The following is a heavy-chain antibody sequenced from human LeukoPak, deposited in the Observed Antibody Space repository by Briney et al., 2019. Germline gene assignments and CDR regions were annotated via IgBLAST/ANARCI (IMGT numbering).Heavy chain of an antibody. D-gene: IGHD6-19*01. CDR2: IDHTGIT. CDR1: DDSITIYY. J-gene: IGHJ4*02. Sequence: PSETLSLTCTVSDDSITIYYWTWIRQPPGKGLEWIGYIDHTGITNYNPSLNSRVTISRDTSKNHFSLELSSATAADTAVYYCAGSSQWLALDYWGQGALVTVSS. V-gene: IGHV4-59*01. CDR3: AGSSQWLALDY.